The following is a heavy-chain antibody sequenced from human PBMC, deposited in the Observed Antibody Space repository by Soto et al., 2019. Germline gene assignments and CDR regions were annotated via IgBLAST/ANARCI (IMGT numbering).Heavy chain of an antibody. CDR1: GYTFTTYG. V-gene: IGHV1-18*01. D-gene: IGHD3-10*01. Sequence: QVQLVQSGAAVKKPGASVKVSCKTSGYTFTTYGISWVRQAPGQGLEWMGWISPYNGNTKYAQKRQGRVTMTADTPTSTADMDLRSLTSDDTAVYYGTRGWFGGCVYYFDYWGQGTLVTVSS. CDR3: TRGWFGGCVYYFDY. J-gene: IGHJ4*02. CDR2: ISPYNGNT.